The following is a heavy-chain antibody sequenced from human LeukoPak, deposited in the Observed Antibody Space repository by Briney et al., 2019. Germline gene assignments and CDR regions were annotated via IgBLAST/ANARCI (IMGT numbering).Heavy chain of an antibody. CDR1: GYSFTNYW. CDR2: IYPGDSDT. V-gene: IGHV5-51*01. J-gene: IGHJ4*02. D-gene: IGHD5-24*01. CDR3: ARLLGDGYNTFDS. Sequence: GESLKISCKGSGYSFTNYWVAWVRQMPGKGLEWMGIIYPGDSDTTYSPSFQGQVTISADKSISTAYLQWSSLKAPDTAMYYCARLLGDGYNTFDSWGQGTLVTVSS.